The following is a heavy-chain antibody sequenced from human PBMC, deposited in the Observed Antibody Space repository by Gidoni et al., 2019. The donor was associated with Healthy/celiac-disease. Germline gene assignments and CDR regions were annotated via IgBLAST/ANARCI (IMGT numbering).Heavy chain of an antibody. CDR2: ISYDGSNK. CDR1: GFTFSSYA. CDR3: ARAPYGDFAVFVY. J-gene: IGHJ4*02. V-gene: IGHV3-30-3*01. D-gene: IGHD4-17*01. Sequence: QVQLVESGGGVVQPGRSLSLSFAASGFTFSSYAMHWVRQAPGKGLEWVAVISYDGSNKYYADSVKGRFTISRDNSKNTLYLQMNSLRAEDTAVYYCARAPYGDFAVFVYWGQGTLVTVSS.